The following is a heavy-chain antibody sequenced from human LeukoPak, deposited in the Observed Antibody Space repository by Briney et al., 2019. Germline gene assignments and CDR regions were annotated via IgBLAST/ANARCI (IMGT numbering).Heavy chain of an antibody. CDR2: IIPILGIA. J-gene: IGHJ4*02. CDR3: ARDRGDVVVPAATFDY. D-gene: IGHD2-2*01. CDR1: GGTFSSYT. Sequence: ASVKVSCKASGGTFSSYTISWVRQAPGQGLEWMGRIIPILGIANYAQKFQGRVTITADKSTSTAYMELSSLRSEDTAVYYCARDRGDVVVPAATFDYWGPGTLVTVSS. V-gene: IGHV1-69*04.